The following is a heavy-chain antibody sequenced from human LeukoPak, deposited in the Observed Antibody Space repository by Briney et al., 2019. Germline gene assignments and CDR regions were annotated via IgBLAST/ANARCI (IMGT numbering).Heavy chain of an antibody. CDR2: TWSDGSDN. J-gene: IGHJ4*02. V-gene: IGHV3-33*01. CDR1: GFIFPDFG. CDR3: ARDAGGGSGWIDT. Sequence: QPGKSLRLTCATSGFIFPDFGIHWVRQAPGKGLEWVAVTWSDGSDNYSDSVKGRFTISRDNSKDAVSLQMNSLRAGDTAVYYCARDAGGGSGWIDTWGQGILVAVSS. D-gene: IGHD6-19*01.